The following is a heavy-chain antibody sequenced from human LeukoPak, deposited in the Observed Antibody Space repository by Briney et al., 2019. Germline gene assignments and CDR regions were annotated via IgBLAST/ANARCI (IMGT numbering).Heavy chain of an antibody. CDR1: GFIFRSFS. D-gene: IGHD6-19*01. CDR3: ARDGRIVAVAGTGYYYYGMDV. Sequence: GGSLRLSCAASGFIFRSFSMLWARQAPGKGLEWGSYISRSSSTIYYADSVKGRFTISRDNAKNSLYLQMNSLRDEDTAVYYCARDGRIVAVAGTGYYYYGMDVWGQGTTVTVSS. CDR2: ISRSSSTI. J-gene: IGHJ6*02. V-gene: IGHV3-48*02.